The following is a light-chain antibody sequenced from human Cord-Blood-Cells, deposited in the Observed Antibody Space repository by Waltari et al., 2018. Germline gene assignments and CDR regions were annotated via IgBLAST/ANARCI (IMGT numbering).Light chain of an antibody. Sequence: QSALTQPPSASGSPGQSVTIPCTGTSSDVGGYNYVSGYQQHPGKAPTLMIYEVSKRPSGVPDRFSGSKSGNTASLTVSGLQAEDEADYYCSSYAGSNWVFGGGTKLTVL. CDR3: SSYAGSNWV. V-gene: IGLV2-8*01. J-gene: IGLJ3*02. CDR1: SSDVGGYNY. CDR2: EVS.